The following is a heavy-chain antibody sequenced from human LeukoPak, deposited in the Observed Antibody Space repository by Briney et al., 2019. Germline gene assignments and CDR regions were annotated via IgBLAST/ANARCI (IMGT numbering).Heavy chain of an antibody. J-gene: IGHJ4*02. Sequence: GRSLRLSCAASGFTFDNYAMHWVRQAPGKGLEWVSLISGDGGNTYYTDSVKGRFTISRDNSKNSLYLQMNSLRTEDTALYYCAKVRYRGSYFEYWGQGTLVTVSS. D-gene: IGHD1-26*01. CDR1: GFTFDNYA. V-gene: IGHV3-43*02. CDR2: ISGDGGNT. CDR3: AKVRYRGSYFEY.